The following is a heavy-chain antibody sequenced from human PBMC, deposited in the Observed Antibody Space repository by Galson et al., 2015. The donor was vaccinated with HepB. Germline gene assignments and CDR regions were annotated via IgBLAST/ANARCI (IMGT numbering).Heavy chain of an antibody. Sequence: QSGAEVKKPGESLRISCQGSGYNFTNYWVTWVRQMPGEGLEWMGKIDPVDSYTNYSPSFQGHVTISPDKSISTAYLQWSSLKASDTAMYYCARQAIGYSSRGDGFDLWGQGTLVTLSS. CDR2: IDPVDSYT. CDR1: GYNFTNYW. V-gene: IGHV5-10-1*01. J-gene: IGHJ3*01. CDR3: ARQAIGYSSRGDGFDL. D-gene: IGHD6-19*01.